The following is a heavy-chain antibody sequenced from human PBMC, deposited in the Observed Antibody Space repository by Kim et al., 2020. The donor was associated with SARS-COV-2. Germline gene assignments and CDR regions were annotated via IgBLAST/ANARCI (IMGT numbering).Heavy chain of an antibody. CDR3: ARGDYDFWSGYYIPNWFDP. CDR2: INTNTGNP. CDR1: GYTFTSYA. J-gene: IGHJ5*02. V-gene: IGHV7-4-1*02. Sequence: ASVKVSCKASGYTFTSYAMNWVRQATGQGLEWMGWINTNTGNPTYAQGFTGRFVFSLDTSVSTAYLQISSLKAEDTAVYYCARGDYDFWSGYYIPNWFDPWGQGTLVTVSS. D-gene: IGHD3-3*01.